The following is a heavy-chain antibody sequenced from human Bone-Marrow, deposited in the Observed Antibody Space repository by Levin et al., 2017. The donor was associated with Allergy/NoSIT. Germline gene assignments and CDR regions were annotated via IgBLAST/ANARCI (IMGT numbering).Heavy chain of an antibody. CDR1: SLTTDEVG. D-gene: IGHD2-15*01. Sequence: SLTTDEVGVGWIRQPPGKALECLALISWRDDKRYSPSLRSRLTITKDTSKNQVVLTMTNVDPVDTATYYCAHRHRYCSGATCSVFDYWGQGILVTVSS. V-gene: IGHV2-5*01. CDR3: AHRHRYCSGATCSVFDY. J-gene: IGHJ4*02. CDR2: ISWRDDK.